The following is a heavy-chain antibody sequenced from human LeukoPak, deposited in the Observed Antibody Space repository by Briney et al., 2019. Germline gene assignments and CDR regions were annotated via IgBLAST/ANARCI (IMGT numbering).Heavy chain of an antibody. Sequence: PSETLSLTCAVYGGSFSGYYWSWIRQPPGKGLEWIGEINHSGSTNYIPSPKSRVTISVDTSKNQFSLNLNSVTAADTAVYYCARGFYDSSGYSNCFDPWGQGTLVTVSS. D-gene: IGHD3-22*01. CDR1: GGSFSGYY. J-gene: IGHJ5*02. CDR2: INHSGST. CDR3: ARGFYDSSGYSNCFDP. V-gene: IGHV4-34*01.